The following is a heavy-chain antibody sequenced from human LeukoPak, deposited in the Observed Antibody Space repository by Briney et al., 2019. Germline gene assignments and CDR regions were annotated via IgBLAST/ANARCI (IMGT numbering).Heavy chain of an antibody. CDR3: PRKASEFDC. V-gene: IGHV3-23*01. J-gene: IGHJ4*02. CDR1: GFTFNNYA. CDR2: ISGSGGST. Sequence: PGGSLRLSRAASGFTFNNYAMSWVRQAPGKGLEWVSSISGSGGSTYYADSVKGRFTISRDNSQNTLYLQMNSLRAEHTAVYYCPRKASEFDCWGQGTLVTVSS.